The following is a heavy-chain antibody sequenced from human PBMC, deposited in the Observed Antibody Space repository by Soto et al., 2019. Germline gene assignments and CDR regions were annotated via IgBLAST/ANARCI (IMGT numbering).Heavy chain of an antibody. CDR1: GGTFSSYT. V-gene: IGHV1-69*02. J-gene: IGHJ6*02. Sequence: SVKVSCKASGGTFSSYTISWVRQAPGQGLEWMGRIIPILGIANYAQKFQGRVTITADKSTSTAYMELSSLRSEDTAVYYCAIYCSSTSCYYYGMDVWGQGTTVTVSS. CDR2: IIPILGIA. CDR3: AIYCSSTSCYYYGMDV. D-gene: IGHD2-2*01.